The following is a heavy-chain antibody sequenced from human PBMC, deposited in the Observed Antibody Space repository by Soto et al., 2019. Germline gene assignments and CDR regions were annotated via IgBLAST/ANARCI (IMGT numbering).Heavy chain of an antibody. V-gene: IGHV1-69*01. J-gene: IGHJ6*02. CDR1: GGTFSSYA. D-gene: IGHD2-2*01. Sequence: SVKVSCKASGGTFSSYAISWVRQAPGQGLEWMGGIIPIFGTANYAQKFQGRVTITADESTSTAYMELSSLRSEDTAVYYCARNYIVLVPAATNYYGMDVWGQGTTVTVSS. CDR2: IIPIFGTA. CDR3: ARNYIVLVPAATNYYGMDV.